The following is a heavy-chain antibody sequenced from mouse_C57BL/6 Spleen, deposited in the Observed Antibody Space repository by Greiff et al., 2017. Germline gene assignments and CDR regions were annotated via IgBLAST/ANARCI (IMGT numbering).Heavy chain of an antibody. CDR2: IYPGDGDT. CDR3: ARSYYYGSSYWYFDV. Sequence: VQLQQSGAELVKPGASVKISCKASGYAFSSYWMNWVKQRPGKGLEWIGQIYPGDGDTNYNGKFKGKATLTADKSSSTAYMQLSSLTSEDSAVYCCARSYYYGSSYWYFDVWGTGTTVTVSS. J-gene: IGHJ1*03. V-gene: IGHV1-80*01. D-gene: IGHD1-1*01. CDR1: GYAFSSYW.